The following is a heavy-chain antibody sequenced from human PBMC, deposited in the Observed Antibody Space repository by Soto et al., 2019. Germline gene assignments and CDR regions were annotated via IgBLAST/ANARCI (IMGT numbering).Heavy chain of an antibody. Sequence: VGSLRLSCAVSGFPLSDFYMSWIRQAPGEGLEWVAYISSSGSTIYHADSVKGRFTISRDNAKNSLYLQMNSLRAEDTAVYYCARDLLEYSGYDCYFDYWGQGTLVTVSS. CDR3: ARDLLEYSGYDCYFDY. CDR1: GFPLSDFY. CDR2: ISSSGSTI. J-gene: IGHJ4*02. V-gene: IGHV3-11*04. D-gene: IGHD5-12*01.